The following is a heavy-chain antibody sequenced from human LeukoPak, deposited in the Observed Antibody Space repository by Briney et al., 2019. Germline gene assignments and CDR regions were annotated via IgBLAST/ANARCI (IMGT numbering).Heavy chain of an antibody. Sequence: SETLSLTCTVSGGSISTYYWNWIRQPPGKGLEWIGYIYHSGSTNYNPSLQSRVTISVDTSKNQFSLNLNSVTAADTAVYYCARGGAARLHFQNWGQGTLVSVSS. CDR3: ARGGAARLHFQN. D-gene: IGHD6-6*01. V-gene: IGHV4-59*01. CDR1: GGSISTYY. J-gene: IGHJ1*01. CDR2: IYHSGST.